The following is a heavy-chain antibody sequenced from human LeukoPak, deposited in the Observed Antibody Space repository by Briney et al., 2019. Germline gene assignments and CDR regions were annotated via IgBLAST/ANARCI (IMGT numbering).Heavy chain of an antibody. CDR2: ISGSSDST. V-gene: IGHV3-23*01. D-gene: IGHD6-6*01. CDR1: GFTFSNYV. CDR3: VKGSSSSRPYYFDY. J-gene: IGHJ4*02. Sequence: GGSLRLSCAISGFTFSNYVMSWVRQAPGKGLEWVSAISGSSDSTYDADSVKGRSTISRDNSKNTLYLQMNSLRAEDTAVYYCVKGSSSSRPYYFDYWGQGTLVTVSS.